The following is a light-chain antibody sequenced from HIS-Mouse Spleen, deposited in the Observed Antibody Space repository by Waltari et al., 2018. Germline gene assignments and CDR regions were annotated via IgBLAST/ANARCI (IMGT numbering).Light chain of an antibody. CDR1: SSDVGSYNL. V-gene: IGLV2-23*01. CDR2: EGS. Sequence: QSALTQPASVSGSPGQSITISCTGTSSDVGSYNLVSWYQHHPGKAPKLMIYEGSKRTSGVSNRFSGSKSGNTASLTISGLQAEDEADYYCCSYAGSSTSVVFGGGTKLTVL. J-gene: IGLJ2*01. CDR3: CSYAGSSTSVV.